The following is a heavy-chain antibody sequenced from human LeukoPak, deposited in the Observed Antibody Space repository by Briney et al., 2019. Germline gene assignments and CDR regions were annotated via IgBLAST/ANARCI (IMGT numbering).Heavy chain of an antibody. J-gene: IGHJ4*02. Sequence: PSETLSLTCTVSGGSISSYYWSWIRQPAGKGLEWIGRIYTSGSTNYNPSLKSRVTMSVDTSKNQFSLKMNSVTAADTAVYYCATLGGYNFLYFDYWGQGTLVTVSS. V-gene: IGHV4-4*07. CDR1: GGSISSYY. CDR3: ATLGGYNFLYFDY. CDR2: IYTSGST. D-gene: IGHD3-16*01.